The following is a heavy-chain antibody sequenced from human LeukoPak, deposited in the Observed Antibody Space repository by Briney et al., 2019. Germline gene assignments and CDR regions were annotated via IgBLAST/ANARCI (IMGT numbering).Heavy chain of an antibody. J-gene: IGHJ3*02. Sequence: SETLSLTCTVSGGSISSYYWSWIRQPPGKGLEWIGYIYYSGGTTYNPPLTSSVTISVDTSKNQFSLKLSSVTAAETAVYYCASGKGAFDIWGQGTMVTVSS. CDR3: ASGKGAFDI. CDR1: GGSISSYY. D-gene: IGHD1-14*01. CDR2: IYYSGGT. V-gene: IGHV4-59*01.